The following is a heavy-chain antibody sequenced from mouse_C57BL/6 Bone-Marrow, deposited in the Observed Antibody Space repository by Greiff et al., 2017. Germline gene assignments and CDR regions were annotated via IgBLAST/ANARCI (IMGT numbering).Heavy chain of an antibody. V-gene: IGHV1-4*01. Sequence: QVQLQQSGAELARPGASVKMSCKASGYTFTSYTMHWVKQRPGQGLEWIGYINPSSGYTKYNQKFKDKATLTADKSSSTAYMQLSSLTSEDSAVYYCARGRLRGVFDYWGQGTTLTVSS. D-gene: IGHD2-4*01. CDR2: INPSSGYT. CDR3: ARGRLRGVFDY. J-gene: IGHJ2*01. CDR1: GYTFTSYT.